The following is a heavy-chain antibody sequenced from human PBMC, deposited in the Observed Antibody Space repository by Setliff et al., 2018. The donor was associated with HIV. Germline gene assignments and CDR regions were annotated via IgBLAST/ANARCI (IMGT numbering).Heavy chain of an antibody. CDR1: GFTFSSYA. J-gene: IGHJ4*02. CDR3: ASHFGYCSSTSCEGY. CDR2: ISYDGSNK. V-gene: IGHV3-30*04. Sequence: GGSLRLSCAASGFTFSSYAMHWVRQAPGKGLEWVAVISYDGSNKYYADSVKGRFTISRDNFRNTLYLQMNSLRPEDTAVYYCASHFGYCSSTSCEGYWGQGALVTVSS. D-gene: IGHD2-2*01.